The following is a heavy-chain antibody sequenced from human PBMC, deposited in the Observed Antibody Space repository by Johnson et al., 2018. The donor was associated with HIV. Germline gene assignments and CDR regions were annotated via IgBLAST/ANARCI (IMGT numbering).Heavy chain of an antibody. CDR1: GFTFDDYG. J-gene: IGHJ3*02. Sequence: VQLVESGGGVVRPGGSLKLSCAASGFTFDDYGMSWVRQAPGKGLEWVSGINWNGASTGYPDSVKGRFTISRDNAKNSLYLQMNSLRAEDTAVYYCAHSSSWSYDAFDIWGQGTMVTVSS. CDR2: INWNGAST. D-gene: IGHD6-13*01. V-gene: IGHV3-20*04. CDR3: AHSSSWSYDAFDI.